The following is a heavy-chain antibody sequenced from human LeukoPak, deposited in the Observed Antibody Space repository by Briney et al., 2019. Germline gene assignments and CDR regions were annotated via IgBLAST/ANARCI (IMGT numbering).Heavy chain of an antibody. J-gene: IGHJ6*02. V-gene: IGHV3-23*01. CDR1: EFTFSSYA. CDR3: AKQTMVRGVIISARWVGDV. Sequence: GGSLRLSCAASEFTFSSYAMSWVRQAPGKGLEWVSAISGSGGSTYYADSVKGRFTISRDNSKNTLYLQMNSLRAEDTAVYYCAKQTMVRGVIISARWVGDVWGQGTTVTVSS. CDR2: ISGSGGST. D-gene: IGHD3-10*01.